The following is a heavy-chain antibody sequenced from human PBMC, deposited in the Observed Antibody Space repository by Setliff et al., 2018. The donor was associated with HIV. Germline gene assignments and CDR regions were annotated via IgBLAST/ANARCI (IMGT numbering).Heavy chain of an antibody. D-gene: IGHD6-25*01. Sequence: SETLSLTCAVSGGSISSNTYHWAWIRQPPGKGLEWLGSIFYNGSTIYNSSLKSRLRISVDTSKNQFSLKLTSVTAADTAVYYCARGLSGRFDYWGQGTLVTV. CDR3: ARGLSGRFDY. CDR2: IFYNGST. V-gene: IGHV4-39*07. J-gene: IGHJ4*02. CDR1: GGSISSNTYH.